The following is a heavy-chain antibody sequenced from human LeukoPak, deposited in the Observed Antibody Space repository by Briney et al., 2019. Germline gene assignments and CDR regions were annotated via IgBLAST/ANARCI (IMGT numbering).Heavy chain of an antibody. Sequence: GASVKVSCKVSGYTLTELSMHWVRQAPGQGLEWMGWINPNSGGTNYAQKFQGRVTMTRDTSISTAYMELSRLRSDDTAVYYCAREISAPIVATNPLGYWGQGTLVTVSS. V-gene: IGHV1-2*02. CDR3: AREISAPIVATNPLGY. D-gene: IGHD5-12*01. J-gene: IGHJ4*02. CDR1: GYTLTELS. CDR2: INPNSGGT.